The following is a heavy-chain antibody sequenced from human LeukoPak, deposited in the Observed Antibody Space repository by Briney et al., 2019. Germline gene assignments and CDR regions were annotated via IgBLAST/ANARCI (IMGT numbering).Heavy chain of an antibody. Sequence: PGGSLRLSCAASGFTFSTYWMHWVRQAPGKGLVWVSRINTDGSSTTYADSVKGRFTISRDNAKNTLYLQMNSLTAEDTAVYHCASPPQGYYGTSGFVLHWGQGTLVTVSS. J-gene: IGHJ1*01. D-gene: IGHD3-22*01. CDR3: ASPPQGYYGTSGFVLH. CDR2: INTDGSST. CDR1: GFTFSTYW. V-gene: IGHV3-74*01.